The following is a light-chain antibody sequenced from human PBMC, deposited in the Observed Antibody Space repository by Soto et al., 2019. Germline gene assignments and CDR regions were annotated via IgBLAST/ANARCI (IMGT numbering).Light chain of an antibody. CDR1: SNDIGGYNY. Sequence: HSVLTQAASVSGSPEQSSTIPCTRTSNDIGGYNYVSWYQQFPGKAPKLIIYDVTNRPSGVSFRFSGSKSGNTASLTISGLQAEDEAGYHCSSYSSASTRRLFGAGTKVTVL. J-gene: IGLJ1*01. V-gene: IGLV2-14*03. CDR3: SSYSSASTRRL. CDR2: DVT.